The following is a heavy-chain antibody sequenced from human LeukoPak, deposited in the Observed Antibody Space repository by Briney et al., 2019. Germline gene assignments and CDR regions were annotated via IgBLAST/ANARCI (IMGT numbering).Heavy chain of an antibody. CDR3: ARTERASDWYKGYYYYYGMDV. V-gene: IGHV1-2*02. CDR2: INPNNGAT. D-gene: IGHD6-19*01. J-gene: IGHJ6*02. Sequence: GASVKVSCKTSGYTFTGYYLRWVRQAPGQGLEWMGWINPNNGATNHAQRFQGRVTMTRDTSISTAYMELSSLGSDDTAVYYCARTERASDWYKGYYYYYGMDVWGQGTTVTVSS. CDR1: GYTFTGYY.